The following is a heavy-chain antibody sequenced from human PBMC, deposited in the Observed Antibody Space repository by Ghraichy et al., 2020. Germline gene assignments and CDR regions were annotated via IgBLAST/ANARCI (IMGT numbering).Heavy chain of an antibody. D-gene: IGHD2-21*02. V-gene: IGHV4-39*01. CDR1: GGSISSSSYY. CDR2: IYYSGST. Sequence: SETLSLTCTVSGGSISSSSYYWGWIRQPPGKGLEWIGSIYYSGSTYYNPSLKSRVTISVDTSKNQFSLKLSSVTAADTAVYYCARRSGGDPTFYYYYGMDVWGQGTTVTVSS. J-gene: IGHJ6*02. CDR3: ARRSGGDPTFYYYYGMDV.